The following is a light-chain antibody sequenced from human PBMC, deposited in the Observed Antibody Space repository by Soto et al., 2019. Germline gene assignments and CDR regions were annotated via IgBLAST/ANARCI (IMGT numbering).Light chain of an antibody. V-gene: IGKV3-20*01. CDR2: GAS. Sequence: EIVLPQSPGTLSLSPGERATLSCRASQSVSSTYLAWYQQKPGQAPRLLISGASSRATGIPDRFSGSGSGTDFTLIISRLEPEDFAVYYCQQYGRSSTFGQGTKVDI. CDR1: QSVSSTY. CDR3: QQYGRSST. J-gene: IGKJ1*01.